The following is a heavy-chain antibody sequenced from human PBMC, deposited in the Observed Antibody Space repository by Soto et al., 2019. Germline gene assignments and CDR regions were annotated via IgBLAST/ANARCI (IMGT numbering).Heavy chain of an antibody. D-gene: IGHD3-3*01. CDR3: ARANYDFWSGYSNYYGMDV. V-gene: IGHV3-21*01. Sequence: EVQLVESGGGLVKPGGSLRVSCAASGFTFSNYTMNWVRQAPGKGLEWVSAISSSSIYIYYADSVKGRFTISRDNARQSLYLQLNSLGAEDTAVYYCARANYDFWSGYSNYYGMDVWGQGNTVTVSS. CDR2: ISSSSIYI. CDR1: GFTFSNYT. J-gene: IGHJ6*02.